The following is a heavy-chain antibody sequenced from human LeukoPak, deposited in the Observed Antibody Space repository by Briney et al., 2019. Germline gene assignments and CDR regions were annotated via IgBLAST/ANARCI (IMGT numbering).Heavy chain of an antibody. D-gene: IGHD1-26*01. Sequence: ASVKVSCKVSGYTLTELSMHWVRQAPGKGLEWMGGFDPEDGETIYAQKFQGRVTMTEDTSTDTAYMELSSLRSEDTAVYYCATAGGSYRTRIDAFDIWGQGTMVTVSS. J-gene: IGHJ3*02. V-gene: IGHV1-24*01. CDR3: ATAGGSYRTRIDAFDI. CDR1: GYTLTELS. CDR2: FDPEDGET.